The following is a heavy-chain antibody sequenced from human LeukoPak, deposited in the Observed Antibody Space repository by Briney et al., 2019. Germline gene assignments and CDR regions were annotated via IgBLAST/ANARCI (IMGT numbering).Heavy chain of an antibody. CDR2: ISGSGGST. CDR3: ARVIRAAPGKGYFDY. J-gene: IGHJ4*02. D-gene: IGHD6-13*01. Sequence: PGGSLRLSCATSGFIFSTYALSWVRQAPGKGLEWASRISGSGGSTYHADTVKGRFTITRDSSKNTLYLQMNSLRAEDTAIYYCARVIRAAPGKGYFDYWGQGTLVTVSS. V-gene: IGHV3-23*01. CDR1: GFIFSTYA.